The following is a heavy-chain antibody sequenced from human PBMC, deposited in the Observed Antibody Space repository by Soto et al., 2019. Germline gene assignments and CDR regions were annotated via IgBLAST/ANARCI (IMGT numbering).Heavy chain of an antibody. Sequence: ASVKVSCKTSGFTFTNYASNWVRQAPGQGLQWMGWISAYSGDTKYAQRFQDILTVTTDPSTTTAYLELGSLRSDDTAVYYWASDGRALSSFGETMDVWGQGTTVTVSS. J-gene: IGHJ6*02. D-gene: IGHD3-3*01. CDR3: ASDGRALSSFGETMDV. CDR2: ISAYSGDT. V-gene: IGHV1-18*01. CDR1: GFTFTNYA.